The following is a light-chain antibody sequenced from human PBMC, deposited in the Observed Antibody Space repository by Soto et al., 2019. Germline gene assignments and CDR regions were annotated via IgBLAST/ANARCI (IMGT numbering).Light chain of an antibody. Sequence: QSALTQPPSASGTPGQRVTISCSGSSSNIGSNTVNWYQQLPGTAPKLRIYSNNQRPSGVPDRFSGSKSGTSASLAISGLQSEDEADYYCAAWDDSLNVVFGGGTKLTVL. CDR2: SNN. J-gene: IGLJ2*01. V-gene: IGLV1-44*01. CDR3: AAWDDSLNVV. CDR1: SSNIGSNT.